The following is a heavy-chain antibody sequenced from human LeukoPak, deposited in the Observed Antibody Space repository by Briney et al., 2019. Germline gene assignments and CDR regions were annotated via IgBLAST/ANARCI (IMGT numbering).Heavy chain of an antibody. D-gene: IGHD5-12*01. J-gene: IGHJ2*01. V-gene: IGHV4-59*01. CDR2: NYYSGST. CDR1: GGSISSYY. CDR3: ARDRCSGYGVIAHWYFDL. Sequence: SETLSLTCTVSGGSISSYYWSWIRQPPGKGLEWIGYNYYSGSTNYNPSLKSRVTISVDTSKNQFSLKLSSVTAADTAVYYCARDRCSGYGVIAHWYFDLWGRGTLVTVSS.